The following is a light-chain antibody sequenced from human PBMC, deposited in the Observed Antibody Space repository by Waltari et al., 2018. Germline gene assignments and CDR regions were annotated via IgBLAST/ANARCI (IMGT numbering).Light chain of an antibody. CDR1: SSNIGSNY. V-gene: IGLV1-47*01. CDR3: AAWDDSLSAWV. CDR2: RNN. J-gene: IGLJ3*02. Sequence: QSVLTQPPSASGTPGQRVTISCSGSSSNIGSNYVYWYQQLPGTAPKLLIIRNNQRPSGVPDRCAGSKSGTSASLAISGLRSEDEADYYCAAWDDSLSAWVFGGGTKLTVL.